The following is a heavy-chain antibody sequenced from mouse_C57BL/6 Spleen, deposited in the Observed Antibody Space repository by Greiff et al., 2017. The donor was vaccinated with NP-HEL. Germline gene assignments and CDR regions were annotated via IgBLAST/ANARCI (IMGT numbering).Heavy chain of an antibody. V-gene: IGHV1-7*01. CDR2: INPSSGYT. D-gene: IGHD3-1*01. CDR1: GYTFTSYW. J-gene: IGHJ2*01. CDR3: ARSQEDYFDY. Sequence: QVQLKESGAELAKPGASVKLSCKASGYTFTSYWMHWVKQRPGQGLEWIGYINPSSGYTKYNQKFKDKATSTADKSSSTAYMQLSSLTDEDSAVYYCARSQEDYFDYWGQGTTLTVSS.